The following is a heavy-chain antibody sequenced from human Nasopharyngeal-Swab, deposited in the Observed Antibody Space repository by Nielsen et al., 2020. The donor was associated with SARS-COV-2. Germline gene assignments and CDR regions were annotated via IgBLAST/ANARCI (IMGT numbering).Heavy chain of an antibody. Sequence: ASVKVSCKASGYTFTSYAMNWVRQAPGQGLAWMGWINTNTGNPTYARGFTGRFVFSLGTSVSTAYLQISSLKAEDTAVYYCARVRGWQQLVLDDYYYYGMDVWGQGTTVTVSS. J-gene: IGHJ6*02. CDR2: INTNTGNP. V-gene: IGHV7-4-1*02. D-gene: IGHD6-13*01. CDR3: ARVRGWQQLVLDDYYYYGMDV. CDR1: GYTFTSYA.